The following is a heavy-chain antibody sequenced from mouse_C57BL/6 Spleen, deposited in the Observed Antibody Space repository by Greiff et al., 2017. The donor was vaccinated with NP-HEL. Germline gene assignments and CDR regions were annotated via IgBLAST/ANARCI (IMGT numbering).Heavy chain of an antibody. CDR2: IYPGDGDT. D-gene: IGHD2-3*01. J-gene: IGHJ2*01. V-gene: IGHV1-82*01. Sequence: QVQLQQSGPELVKPGASVKISCKASGYAFSSSWMNWVKQRPGKGLEWIGRIYPGDGDTNYNGKFKGKATLTADKSSSTAYMQLSSLTSEDSAVYFCASREGLYDGYYFDYWGQGTTLTVSS. CDR1: GYAFSSSW. CDR3: ASREGLYDGYYFDY.